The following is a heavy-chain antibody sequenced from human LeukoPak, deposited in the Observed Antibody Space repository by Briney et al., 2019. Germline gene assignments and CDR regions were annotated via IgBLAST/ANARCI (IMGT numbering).Heavy chain of an antibody. V-gene: IGHV1-8*03. Sequence: ASVKVSCKASGYTFTSYDFNWVRQATGQGLEWMGWMNPNSGNTGYAQKFQGRVTITRNTSISTAYMELSSLRPEDTAVYYCAGWLSDAFDIWGQGTMVTVSS. CDR2: MNPNSGNT. CDR1: GYTFTSYD. J-gene: IGHJ3*02. CDR3: AGWLSDAFDI. D-gene: IGHD5-12*01.